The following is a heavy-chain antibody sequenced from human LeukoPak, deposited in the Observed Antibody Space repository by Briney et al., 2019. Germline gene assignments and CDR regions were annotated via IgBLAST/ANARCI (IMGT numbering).Heavy chain of an antibody. J-gene: IGHJ4*02. CDR3: AKRRDGYNSLDY. D-gene: IGHD5-24*01. Sequence: GESLKISCKGSGYSFTNYWIGWVRQMPGKGLEWMGIVYPGDSDTRYSPSSQGQVTFSADKSISTAYLQWSSLKASDTAMYYCAKRRDGYNSLDYWGQGTLVTVSS. CDR1: GYSFTNYW. CDR2: VYPGDSDT. V-gene: IGHV5-51*01.